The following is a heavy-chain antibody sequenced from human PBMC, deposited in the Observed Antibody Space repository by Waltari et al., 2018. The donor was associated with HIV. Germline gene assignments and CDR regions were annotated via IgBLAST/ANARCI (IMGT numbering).Heavy chain of an antibody. D-gene: IGHD2-21*02. J-gene: IGHJ4*02. CDR3: ARGSSGGDCPNY. CDR1: GGSFRGYY. V-gene: IGHV4-34*01. Sequence: QVQLQQWGAGLLKPSETLSLTCAVYGGSFRGYYWSWIRQPPGKGLEWIGEINHSGSTNYNPSLKSRVTISVDTSKNQFSLKLSSVTAADTAVYYCARGSSGGDCPNYWGQGTLVTVSS. CDR2: INHSGST.